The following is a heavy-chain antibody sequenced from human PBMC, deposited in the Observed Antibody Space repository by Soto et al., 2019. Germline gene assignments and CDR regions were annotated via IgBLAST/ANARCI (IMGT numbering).Heavy chain of an antibody. CDR3: AGGAGGSWILGS. Sequence: QVHLVESGGGVVQPGKSLRLSCAASGFTFSSSGMHWVRQTPGKGLEWVALIWYDGTKKYYGDSVKGRFTISRDDSKNTVYLELNSLRVEDSAVYYCAGGAGGSWILGSWGQGTLVTVSS. V-gene: IGHV3-33*01. J-gene: IGHJ5*02. CDR1: GFTFSSSG. D-gene: IGHD5-12*01. CDR2: IWYDGTKK.